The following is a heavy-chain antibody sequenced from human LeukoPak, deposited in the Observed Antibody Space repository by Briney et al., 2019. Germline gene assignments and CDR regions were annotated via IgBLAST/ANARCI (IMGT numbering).Heavy chain of an antibody. CDR1: GGSISSSSYY. CDR3: PTHSYVSRLDY. CDR2: IYYSGSP. Sequence: SSETLSLTCTVSGGSISSSSYYWGWVRQPRGKGLEWIVIIYYSGSPYYNPSLKSPVTISVATSKTQFSLKLSSVTSADSAVYYFPTHSYVSRLDYWGQGTLVTVSS. J-gene: IGHJ4*02. D-gene: IGHD5-18*01. V-gene: IGHV4-39*01.